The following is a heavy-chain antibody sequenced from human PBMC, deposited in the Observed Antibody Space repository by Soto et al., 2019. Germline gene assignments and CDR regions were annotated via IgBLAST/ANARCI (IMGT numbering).Heavy chain of an antibody. J-gene: IGHJ4*02. Sequence: GESLKISCKGSGYTFTSYWIGWVRQMPGEGLEWMGIIYPSDSDIRYSPSFQGKVTISADKSITTAYLQWSSLKAADTAMYYCVRSGTSSGRFSDYWGQGTLVTVSS. CDR3: VRSGTSSGRFSDY. V-gene: IGHV5-51*01. CDR2: IYPSDSDI. D-gene: IGHD2-15*01. CDR1: GYTFTSYW.